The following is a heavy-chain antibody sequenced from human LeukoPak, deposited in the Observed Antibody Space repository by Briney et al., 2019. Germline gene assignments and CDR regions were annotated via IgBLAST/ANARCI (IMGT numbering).Heavy chain of an antibody. J-gene: IGHJ4*02. D-gene: IGHD5-12*01. CDR1: GFTFSSYW. CDR2: IKQDGSEK. CDR3: AKDIGGYSYAADY. Sequence: GGSLRLSCAASGFTFSSYWMSWVRQAPGKGLEWVANIKQDGSEKYYVDSVKGRFTISRDNSKNSLYLQMNSLRIEDTALYYCAKDIGGYSYAADYWGQGTLVTVSS. V-gene: IGHV3-7*03.